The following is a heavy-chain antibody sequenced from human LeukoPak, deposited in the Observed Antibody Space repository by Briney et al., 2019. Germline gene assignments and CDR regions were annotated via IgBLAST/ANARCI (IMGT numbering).Heavy chain of an antibody. D-gene: IGHD3/OR15-3a*01. J-gene: IGHJ4*02. CDR1: GGSIYSGGYS. V-gene: IGHV4-30-2*01. CDR3: ARGCGTFDF. Sequence: SRTRSLTCALSGGSIYSGGYSCSWIRQPPGKSLAWMGKIYHIVRTSNKPSLKRRVTISVYRPTNHFSLKWNSVSSADTAVYYCARGCGTFDFWGQGILVTV. CDR2: IYHIVRT.